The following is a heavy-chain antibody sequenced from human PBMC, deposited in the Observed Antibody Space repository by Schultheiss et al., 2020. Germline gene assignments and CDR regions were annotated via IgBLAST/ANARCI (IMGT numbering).Heavy chain of an antibody. CDR1: GFTFSDHY. CDR2: ISSSSSYI. Sequence: GGSLRLSCAASGFTFSDHYMDWVRQAPGKGLEWVSSISSSSSYIYYADSVKGRFTISRDNAKNSLYLQMNSLRAEDTAVYFCARDVGYCTGGSCSVWGQGTLVTVSS. V-gene: IGHV3-21*04. D-gene: IGHD2-15*01. J-gene: IGHJ4*02. CDR3: ARDVGYCTGGSCSV.